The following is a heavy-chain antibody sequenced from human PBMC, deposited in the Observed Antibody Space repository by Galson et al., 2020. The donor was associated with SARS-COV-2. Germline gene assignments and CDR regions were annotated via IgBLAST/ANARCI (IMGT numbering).Heavy chain of an antibody. Sequence: GESLKISCKGSGYSFTSYWIGWVRQMPGKGLEWMGIIYPGDSDTRYSPSFQGQVTISADKSISTAYLQWSSLKASDTAMYYCARSRGNGNWNYLENAFDIWGQGTMVTVSS. CDR3: ARSRGNGNWNYLENAFDI. J-gene: IGHJ3*02. CDR2: IYPGDSDT. V-gene: IGHV5-51*01. CDR1: GYSFTSYW. D-gene: IGHD1-7*01.